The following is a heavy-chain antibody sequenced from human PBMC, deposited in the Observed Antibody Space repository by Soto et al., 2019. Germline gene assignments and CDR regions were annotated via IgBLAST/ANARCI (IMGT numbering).Heavy chain of an antibody. J-gene: IGHJ6*02. CDR1: GGTFSTYA. CDR2: VIPIFGTP. V-gene: IGHV1-69*13. D-gene: IGHD2-15*01. Sequence: SVKVSCKAPGGTFSTYAISWVRQAPGQGLEWMGGVIPIFGTPKYAQKFQGRVTITADESTSTGYMELRSLRSEDTAVYYCARSQGGSSSLDIYYYYYYGMDVWG. CDR3: ARSQGGSSSLDIYYYYYYGMDV.